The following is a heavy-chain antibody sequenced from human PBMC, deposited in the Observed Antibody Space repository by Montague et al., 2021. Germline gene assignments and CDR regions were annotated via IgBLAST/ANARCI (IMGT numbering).Heavy chain of an antibody. V-gene: IGHV3-9*01. Sequence: SLRLSCAASGFRFDDYTMHWVRQVPGKGLEWVSGISWNSNTIDYVDSVKGRFTISRDHAKNSLYLEMNSLRAEDTALYFCAKEKGIALVRGLDYWGQGTQVPVSS. CDR1: GFRFDDYT. CDR3: AKEKGIALVRGLDY. D-gene: IGHD3-10*01. J-gene: IGHJ4*02. CDR2: ISWNSNTI.